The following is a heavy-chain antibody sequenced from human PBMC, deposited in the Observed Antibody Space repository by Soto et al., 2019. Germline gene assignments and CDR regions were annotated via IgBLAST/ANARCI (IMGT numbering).Heavy chain of an antibody. CDR3: AKATNPYSSSWFSFDY. CDR1: GFTFDDYA. D-gene: IGHD6-13*01. J-gene: IGHJ4*02. Sequence: GGSLRLSCAASGFTFDDYAMHWVRQAPGKGLEWVSGISWNSGSIGYADSVKGRFTISRDNAKNSLYLQMNSLRAEDTASYYCAKATNPYSSSWFSFDYWGQGTLVTVSS. CDR2: ISWNSGSI. V-gene: IGHV3-9*01.